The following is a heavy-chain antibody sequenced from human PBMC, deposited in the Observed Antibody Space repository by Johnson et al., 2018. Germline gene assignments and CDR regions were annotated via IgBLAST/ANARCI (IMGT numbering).Heavy chain of an antibody. J-gene: IGHJ3*02. CDR1: GFTLRSHG. Sequence: QVQLQESGGGLVQPGGSLRLSCAASGFTLRSHGMHWVRQAPGKGLEWVALIWYDGTNEHYAESVKGRFTISRHISKDILYLQQNNLSGEDTAVYFCARDRDYYHRGGFDIWGQGTMVTVSS. CDR2: IWYDGTNE. D-gene: IGHD3-10*01. V-gene: IGHV3-33*01. CDR3: ARDRDYYHRGGFDI.